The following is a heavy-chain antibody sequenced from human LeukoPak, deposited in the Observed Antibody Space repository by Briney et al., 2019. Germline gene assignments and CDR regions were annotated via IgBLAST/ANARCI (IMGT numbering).Heavy chain of an antibody. CDR1: GGSLSSYY. Sequence: SETLSLTCTVSGGSLSSYYWSWIRQPPGKGLEWIGYIYYSGSTNYNPSLKSRVTISVDTSKNQFSLKLSSVTAADTAVYYCARGRTYYYDSSGLFDYWGQGTLVTVSS. D-gene: IGHD3-22*01. CDR3: ARGRTYYYDSSGLFDY. J-gene: IGHJ4*02. CDR2: IYYSGST. V-gene: IGHV4-59*12.